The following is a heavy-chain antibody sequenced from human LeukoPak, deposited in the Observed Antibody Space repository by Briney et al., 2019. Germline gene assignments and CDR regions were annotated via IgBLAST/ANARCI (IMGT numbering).Heavy chain of an antibody. V-gene: IGHV3-53*01. CDR1: GFTVNSYY. D-gene: IGHD6-13*01. CDR3: ARADRSGTTWYGRVDY. Sequence: PGGSLRLSCAASGFTVNSYYMSWVRQAPGKGLEWVSLIYSDGNTYYADSVKGRFTISRDNSRNTLYLQMNSLRAEDTAVYYCARADRSGTTWYGRVDYWGQGTLVTVSS. CDR2: IYSDGNT. J-gene: IGHJ4*02.